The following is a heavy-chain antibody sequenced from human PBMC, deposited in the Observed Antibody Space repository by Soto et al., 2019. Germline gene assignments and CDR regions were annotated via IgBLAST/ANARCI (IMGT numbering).Heavy chain of an antibody. Sequence: GGSLRLSCAASGFTFSSYSMNWVRQAPGKGLEWVSSISSSSSYIYYADSVKGRFTISRDNAKNSLYLQMNSLRAEDTAVYYCARDVGYDFWSGYYVNWFDPWGQGTLVTVSS. CDR1: GFTFSSYS. CDR2: ISSSSSYI. V-gene: IGHV3-21*01. J-gene: IGHJ5*02. D-gene: IGHD3-3*01. CDR3: ARDVGYDFWSGYYVNWFDP.